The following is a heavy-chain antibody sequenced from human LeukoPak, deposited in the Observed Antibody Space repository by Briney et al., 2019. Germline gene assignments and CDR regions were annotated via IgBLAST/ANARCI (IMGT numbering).Heavy chain of an antibody. CDR3: AKGSKVLLTDALDY. Sequence: GGSLRLSCEASGFILNFNRYWMHWVRQAPGKGLVWVSCIKSYADGSGTTYADSVKGRFTISRDNAKNSLYLQMNSLRAEDTALYYCAKGSKVLLTDALDYWGQGTLVTVSS. CDR2: IKSYADGSGT. CDR1: GFILNFNRYW. J-gene: IGHJ4*02. D-gene: IGHD2-15*01. V-gene: IGHV3-74*03.